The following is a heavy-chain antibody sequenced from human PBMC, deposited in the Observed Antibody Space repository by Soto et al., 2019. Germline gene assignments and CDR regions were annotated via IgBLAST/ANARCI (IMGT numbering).Heavy chain of an antibody. Sequence: EVQLVESGGGLVQPGGSLRLSCAASGFTFSSYWMSWVRQAPGKGLEWVANIKQDGSEKYYVDSVKGRFTISRDNAKNSLYLQMNSLRAEDTAVYYCAREGDFWSGYYPDYWGQGTLVTVSS. CDR1: GFTFSSYW. J-gene: IGHJ4*02. D-gene: IGHD3-3*01. CDR2: IKQDGSEK. V-gene: IGHV3-7*01. CDR3: AREGDFWSGYYPDY.